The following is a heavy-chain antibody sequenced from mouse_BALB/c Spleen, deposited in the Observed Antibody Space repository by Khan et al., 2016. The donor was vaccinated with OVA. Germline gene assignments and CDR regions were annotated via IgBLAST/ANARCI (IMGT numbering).Heavy chain of an antibody. J-gene: IGHJ2*01. CDR1: GYSITSGYG. V-gene: IGHV3-2*02. D-gene: IGHD1-2*01. Sequence: VQLKESGPGLVKPSQSLSLTCTVTGYSITSGYGWNWIRQFPGNKLEWMGYISYSGSTNYNPSLKSRISITRGTSKNQFFLQFNSVTTEDTASYYCARTARIKYWGQGTTLTVSS. CDR3: ARTARIKY. CDR2: ISYSGST.